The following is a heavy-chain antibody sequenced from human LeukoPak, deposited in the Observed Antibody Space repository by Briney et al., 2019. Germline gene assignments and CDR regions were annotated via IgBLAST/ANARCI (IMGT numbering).Heavy chain of an antibody. Sequence: ASVKVSCKASGYTFTGYYMHWVRQAPGQGLEWMGWINPNSGGTNYAQKFQGRVTMTRDTSISTAYMELSRLRSDDTAVYYCARTAPYGDYHFDYWGQGTLVTVSS. J-gene: IGHJ4*02. CDR3: ARTAPYGDYHFDY. D-gene: IGHD4-17*01. CDR1: GYTFTGYY. CDR2: INPNSGGT. V-gene: IGHV1-2*02.